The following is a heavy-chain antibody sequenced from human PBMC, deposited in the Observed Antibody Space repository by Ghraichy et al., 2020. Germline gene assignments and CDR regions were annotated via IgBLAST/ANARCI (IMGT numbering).Heavy chain of an antibody. D-gene: IGHD6-19*01. CDR3: ARDLRIAVAGPGGY. V-gene: IGHV1-18*01. CDR1: GYTFTSYG. Sequence: ASVKVSCKASGYTFTSYGISWVRQAPGQGLEWMGWISAYNGNTNYAQKLQGRVTMTTDTSTSTAYMELRSLRSDDTAVYYCARDLRIAVAGPGGYWGQGTLVTVSS. CDR2: ISAYNGNT. J-gene: IGHJ4*02.